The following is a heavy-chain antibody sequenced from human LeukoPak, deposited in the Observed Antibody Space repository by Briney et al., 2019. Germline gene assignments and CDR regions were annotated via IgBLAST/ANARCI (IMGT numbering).Heavy chain of an antibody. V-gene: IGHV3-48*02. CDR2: ISSSSSAI. CDR1: GFTVSSNY. Sequence: GGSLRLSCAASGFTVSSNYMSWARQAPGKGLEWISYISSSSSAIYYADSVKGRFTISRDNAKNSLYLQMSSLRDEDTAVYYCAQKGGTDHWGQGTLVTVSS. CDR3: AQKGGTDH. J-gene: IGHJ4*02. D-gene: IGHD2-15*01.